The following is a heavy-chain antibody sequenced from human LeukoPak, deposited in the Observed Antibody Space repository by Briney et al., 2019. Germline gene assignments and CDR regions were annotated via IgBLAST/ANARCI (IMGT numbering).Heavy chain of an antibody. CDR1: GFTFSSYE. Sequence: TGGSLRLSCAASGFTFSSYEMNWVRQAPGKGLEWVSYISSSGSTIYYADSVKGRFTISRDNAKNSLYLQMNSLRAGDTAVYYCVRGGYCSGGTCYKDDAFDIWGQGTMVIVSS. CDR2: ISSSGSTI. J-gene: IGHJ3*02. CDR3: VRGGYCSGGTCYKDDAFDI. V-gene: IGHV3-48*03. D-gene: IGHD2-15*01.